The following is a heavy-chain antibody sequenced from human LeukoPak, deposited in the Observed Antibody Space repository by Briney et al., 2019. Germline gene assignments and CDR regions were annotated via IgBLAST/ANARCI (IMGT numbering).Heavy chain of an antibody. D-gene: IGHD3-22*01. J-gene: IGHJ4*02. CDR1: GGSVSSGSYY. Sequence: SETLSLTCTVSGGSVSSGSYYWSWIRQPPGKGLEWIGYIYYSGSTNYNPSLKSRVTISVDTSKNQFSLKLSSVTAADTAVYYCARSNYDSSGYYYYFDYWGQGTLVTVSS. CDR3: ARSNYDSSGYYYYFDY. CDR2: IYYSGST. V-gene: IGHV4-61*01.